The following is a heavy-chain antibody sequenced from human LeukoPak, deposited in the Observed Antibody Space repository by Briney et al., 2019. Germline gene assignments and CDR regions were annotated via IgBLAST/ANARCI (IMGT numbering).Heavy chain of an antibody. J-gene: IGHJ4*02. D-gene: IGHD2-2*01. CDR2: ISAYNGNT. CDR3: ARGPHCSSTSCWTFDY. CDR1: GGTFSSYA. V-gene: IGHV1-18*01. Sequence: ASVKVSCKASGGTFSSYAISWVRQAPGQGLEWMGWISAYNGNTNYAQKLQGRVTMTTDTSTSTAYMELRSLRSEDTAVYYCARGPHCSSTSCWTFDYWGQGTLVTVSS.